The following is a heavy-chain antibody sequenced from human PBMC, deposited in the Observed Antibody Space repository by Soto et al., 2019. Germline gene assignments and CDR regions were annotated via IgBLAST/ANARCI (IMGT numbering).Heavy chain of an antibody. V-gene: IGHV2-5*02. CDR1: GFSLSTSGVG. CDR2: IYWDDDK. D-gene: IGHD2-21*02. J-gene: IGHJ6*02. CDR3: AHSRCGGDCLQSYSSHYYYGMDV. Sequence: QITLKESGPTLVRPTQTLTLTCTFSGFSLSTSGVGVGWIRQPPGKALEWLALIYWDDDKRYSPSLKSRLTITKDPSKNHVVLTMTNMDPVDTATYYCAHSRCGGDCLQSYSSHYYYGMDVWGQGTTVTVSS.